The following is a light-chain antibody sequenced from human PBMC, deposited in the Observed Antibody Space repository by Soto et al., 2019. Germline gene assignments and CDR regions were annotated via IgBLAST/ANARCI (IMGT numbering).Light chain of an antibody. J-gene: IGKJ2*03. CDR1: LSLVNSEGNSN. CDR2: KVS. CDR3: MQGRHWPS. V-gene: IGKV2-30*01. Sequence: DVAMTQSPLSLSVTLGPPASISCTSLLSLVNSEGNSNLNLFHQRPGQSPRRLLYKVSNRDSGVPDRVSGSGSVTDFALKISRVEDEDVGVYYCMQGRHWPSFGQGTRLEI.